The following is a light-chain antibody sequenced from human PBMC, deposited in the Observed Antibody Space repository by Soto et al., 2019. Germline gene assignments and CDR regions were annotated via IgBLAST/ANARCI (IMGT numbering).Light chain of an antibody. CDR1: QSVDSN. CDR3: QQYNDWWT. J-gene: IGKJ1*01. V-gene: IGKV3-15*01. Sequence: EIVLTQSPATLSVSAGEGATLSCRASQSVDSNVAWYQLKPGQAPRLLIHGALSRATGVPARFSGSGFGTEFTPTITSLQSEDFAVYSCQQYNDWWTFGQGTKVEIK. CDR2: GAL.